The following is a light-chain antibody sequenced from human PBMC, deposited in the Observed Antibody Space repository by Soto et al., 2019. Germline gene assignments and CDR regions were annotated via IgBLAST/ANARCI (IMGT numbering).Light chain of an antibody. CDR1: QNVNSRY. CDR3: QQYGSSPLT. CDR2: GGS. Sequence: EIVLTQSPGTLSLSPGERATLSCRASQNVNSRYLAWYQQKPGQAPRLLIYGGSSRATGIPDRFSGSGAGTDFTLSISRLESEDFAVYYCQQYGSSPLTFGGGTKVEIK. V-gene: IGKV3-20*01. J-gene: IGKJ4*01.